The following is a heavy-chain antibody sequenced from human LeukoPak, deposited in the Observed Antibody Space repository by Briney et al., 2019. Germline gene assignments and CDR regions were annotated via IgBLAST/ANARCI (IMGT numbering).Heavy chain of an antibody. V-gene: IGHV1-46*01. CDR1: GYTFTSYY. J-gene: IGHJ3*02. CDR3: ARGGRWLQLPDI. CDR2: INPSGGST. Sequence: ASVKVSCKASGYTFTSYYMHWVRRAPGQGLEWMGIINPSGGSTSYAQKFQGRVTMTRDMSTSTVHMELSSLRSEDTAVYYCARGGRWLQLPDIWGQGTMVTVSS. D-gene: IGHD5-24*01.